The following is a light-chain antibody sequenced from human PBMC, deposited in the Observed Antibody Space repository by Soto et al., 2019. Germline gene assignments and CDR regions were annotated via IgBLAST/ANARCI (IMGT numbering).Light chain of an antibody. CDR1: QSVSSSY. V-gene: IGKV3-20*01. Sequence: EIVLTQSPGTLSLSPGDRATLSCRASQSVSSSYLAWYQQKPGQAPRLLIHGSSSRDTGIPARSSGSGSRTDFTLTTSSIEPEDIAIYYCQACSRCPRATFGGGTKVDI. J-gene: IGKJ4*01. CDR3: QACSRCPRAT. CDR2: GSS.